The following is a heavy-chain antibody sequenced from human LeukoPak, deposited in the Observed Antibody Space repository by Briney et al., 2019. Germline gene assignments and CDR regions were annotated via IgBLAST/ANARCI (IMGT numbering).Heavy chain of an antibody. CDR1: RVTVSSNY. CDR3: ARDSDYYDSRGSLGAY. J-gene: IGHJ4*02. CDR2: IYSGGST. Sequence: AGGSLRLSCAASRVTVSSNYMSWVRQAPGKGLEWVSVIYSGGSTYYTDSVKGRFTISRDNSKNTLYLQMNGLRAEDTAVYYCARDSDYYDSRGSLGAYWGQGTLVTVSS. D-gene: IGHD3-22*01. V-gene: IGHV3-53*01.